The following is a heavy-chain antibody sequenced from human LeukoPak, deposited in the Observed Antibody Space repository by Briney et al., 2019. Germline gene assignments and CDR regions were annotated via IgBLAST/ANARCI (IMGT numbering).Heavy chain of an antibody. CDR3: ARGRVGFDY. Sequence: SETLSLTCTVSGGSINSYYWGWIRQPPGKGLEWIGSIYYSGSTYYNPSLKSRVTISVDTSKNQFSLKLSSVTAADTAVYYCARGRVGFDYWGQGTPVTVSS. V-gene: IGHV4-39*07. CDR1: GGSINSYY. CDR2: IYYSGST. J-gene: IGHJ4*02. D-gene: IGHD3-10*01.